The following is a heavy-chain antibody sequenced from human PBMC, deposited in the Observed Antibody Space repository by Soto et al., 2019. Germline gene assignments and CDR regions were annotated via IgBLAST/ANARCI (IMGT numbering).Heavy chain of an antibody. V-gene: IGHV4-39*01. D-gene: IGHD3-3*01. CDR2: IYYSGST. CDR1: GGSISSSSYY. Sequence: QLQLQESGPGLVKPSETLSLTCTVSGGSISSSSYYWGWIRQPPGKGLEWIGSIYYSGSTYYNPSLKRRVPISVDTSQNQFSLKVSSVTAADTAVYYCASRRDGYGFLDFDIWGQGTMVTVSS. CDR3: ASRRDGYGFLDFDI. J-gene: IGHJ3*02.